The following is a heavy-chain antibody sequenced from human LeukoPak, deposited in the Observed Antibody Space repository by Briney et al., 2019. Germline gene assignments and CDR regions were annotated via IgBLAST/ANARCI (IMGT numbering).Heavy chain of an antibody. J-gene: IGHJ4*02. CDR3: ASLNSYGYGYYFDY. CDR1: GYTFTGYY. V-gene: IGHV1-2*06. D-gene: IGHD5-18*01. CDR2: INPNSGGT. Sequence: ASVKVSCKASGYTFTGYYMHWVRQAPGQGLEWMGRINPNSGGTNYVQKFQGRVTMTRDTSISTAYMELSRLRSDDTAVYYCASLNSYGYGYYFDYWGQGTLVTVSS.